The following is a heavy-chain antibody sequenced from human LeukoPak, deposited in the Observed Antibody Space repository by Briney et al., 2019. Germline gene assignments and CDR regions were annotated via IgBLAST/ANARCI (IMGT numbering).Heavy chain of an antibody. CDR2: ISGSGGST. Sequence: GGSLRLSCAASGFTFSSYAMSWVRQAPGKGLEWVSAISGSGGSTYYADSVKGRFTISRDNSKNTLYLQMNSLRAEDAAVYYCAKGLWFGELSWFDPWGQGTLVTVSS. CDR3: AKGLWFGELSWFDP. J-gene: IGHJ5*02. V-gene: IGHV3-23*01. D-gene: IGHD3-10*01. CDR1: GFTFSSYA.